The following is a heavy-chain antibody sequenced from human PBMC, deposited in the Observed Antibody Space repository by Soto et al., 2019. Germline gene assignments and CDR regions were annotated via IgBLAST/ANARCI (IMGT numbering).Heavy chain of an antibody. CDR2: IYTSGST. V-gene: IGHV4-4*07. Sequence: KTSETLSLTCTVSGGSISSYYWSWIRQPAGKGLEWIGRIYTSGSTNYNPSLKSRVTMSVDTSKNQFSLKLSSVTAADTAVYYCARESGRNFYDNSGGEGMDVWGQGTTVTVSS. CDR1: GGSISSYY. D-gene: IGHD3-22*01. J-gene: IGHJ6*02. CDR3: ARESGRNFYDNSGGEGMDV.